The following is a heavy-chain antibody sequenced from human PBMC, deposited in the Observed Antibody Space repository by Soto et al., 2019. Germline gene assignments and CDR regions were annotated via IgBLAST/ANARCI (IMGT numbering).Heavy chain of an antibody. CDR2: IYHRGTT. D-gene: IGHD3-10*01. J-gene: IGHJ4*02. Sequence: SETLSLTCTVSGYSIRNGYYWAWIRQSPGKGLEWIGTIYHRGTTYYSPSLKSRVTLSVDTSTNHFSLKLNSVTAADTAVYYCARAVWFGDKDYFENWGQGTLVTVSS. CDR1: GYSIRNGYY. CDR3: ARAVWFGDKDYFEN. V-gene: IGHV4-38-2*02.